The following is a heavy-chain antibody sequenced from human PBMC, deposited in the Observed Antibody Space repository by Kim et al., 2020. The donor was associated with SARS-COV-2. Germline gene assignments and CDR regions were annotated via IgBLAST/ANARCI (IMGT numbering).Heavy chain of an antibody. J-gene: IGHJ4*02. CDR1: GGSISSSSYY. CDR3: ARHFGGDVDTAQVIDY. D-gene: IGHD5-18*01. CDR2: IYYSGST. V-gene: IGHV4-39*01. Sequence: SETLSLTCTVSGGSISSSSYYWGWIRQPPGKGLEWIGSIYYSGSTYYNPSLKSRVTISVDTSKNQFSLKLSSVTAADTAVYYCARHFGGDVDTAQVIDYWGQGTLVTVSS.